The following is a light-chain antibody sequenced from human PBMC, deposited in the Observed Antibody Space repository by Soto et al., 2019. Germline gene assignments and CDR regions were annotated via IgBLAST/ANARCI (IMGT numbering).Light chain of an antibody. CDR3: QQYNNWPLT. Sequence: EIVMTQSPATLSVSPGERATLSCRASQSVNSNLAWYQQKPGQAPRLLIYGASTRATGIPARFSGSGSGTEFTLTISSLQSGDFAVYYCQQYNNWPLTFGQGTKVDIK. CDR1: QSVNSN. CDR2: GAS. V-gene: IGKV3-15*01. J-gene: IGKJ1*01.